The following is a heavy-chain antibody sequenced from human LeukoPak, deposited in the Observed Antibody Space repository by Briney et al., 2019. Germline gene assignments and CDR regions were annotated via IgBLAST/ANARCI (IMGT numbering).Heavy chain of an antibody. CDR3: ARGPYYGSGSYDGYYFDY. V-gene: IGHV4-59*12. Sequence: SETLSLTCTVSGGSISSYYWSWIRQPPGKGLEWIGYIYYSGSTNYNPSLKSRVTMSVDTSKIQFSLKLSSVTAADTAVYYCARGPYYGSGSYDGYYFDYWGQGTLVTVSS. D-gene: IGHD3-10*01. J-gene: IGHJ4*02. CDR1: GGSISSYY. CDR2: IYYSGST.